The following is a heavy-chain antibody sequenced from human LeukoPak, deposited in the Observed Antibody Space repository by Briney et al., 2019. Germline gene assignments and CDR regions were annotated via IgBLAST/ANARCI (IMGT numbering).Heavy chain of an antibody. CDR1: GGSMSPYY. V-gene: IGHV4-59*12. CDR3: ARDWSGYELVWFDP. D-gene: IGHD5-12*01. CDR2: IYYSGNT. Sequence: PSENLSLTCTVSGGSMSPYYWSWIRQPPGKGLEWIGYIYYSGNTNYNPSLKSRVTIYVDTSKNQFSLKLSSVTAADTAVNYCARDWSGYELVWFDPWGQGTLVTVSS. J-gene: IGHJ5*02.